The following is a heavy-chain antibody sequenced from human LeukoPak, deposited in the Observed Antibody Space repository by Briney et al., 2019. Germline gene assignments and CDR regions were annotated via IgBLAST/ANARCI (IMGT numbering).Heavy chain of an antibody. V-gene: IGHV3-23*01. CDR1: GLTFSSCA. CDR3: AKGGLTVTPPTSPDY. CDR2: ISGSGGST. D-gene: IGHD4-11*01. J-gene: IGHJ4*02. Sequence: GGSLRLSCAASGLTFSSCAMSWVGQAPGKGLEWVSAISGSGGSTYYADTVKGRFTISRDNSENTLYLQMNSLRAQDTAEYYCAKGGLTVTPPTSPDYWGQRTLVTVSS.